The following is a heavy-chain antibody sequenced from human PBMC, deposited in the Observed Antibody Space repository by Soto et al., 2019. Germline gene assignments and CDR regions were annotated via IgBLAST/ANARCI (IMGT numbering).Heavy chain of an antibody. J-gene: IGHJ5*02. CDR2: IYHSGST. D-gene: IGHD3-22*01. Sequence: SETLSLTCTVSGGSISSGGYSWSWIRQPPGKGLEWIGYIYHSGSTYYNPSLKSRVTISVDWSKNQFSLKLTSVTAADTAMYYWARARQYYDCELDPWGQGTLVTVSS. CDR3: ARARQYYDCELDP. V-gene: IGHV4-30-2*01. CDR1: GGSISSGGYS.